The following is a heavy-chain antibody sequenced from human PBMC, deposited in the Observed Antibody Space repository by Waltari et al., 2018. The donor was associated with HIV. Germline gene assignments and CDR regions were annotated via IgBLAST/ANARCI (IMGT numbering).Heavy chain of an antibody. CDR2: ISYYGYNK. J-gene: IGHJ4*02. V-gene: IGHV3-30*03. D-gene: IGHD6-19*01. CDR1: GFTFSSYG. Sequence: QVQLVESGGGVVQPGRSLRLSCAASGFTFSSYGMHWVRQAPGKGLEWVTVISYYGYNKYYADSVKGRFTIARDNSKNTLYLQMNSLRPEDTAVYYCARGASGWSPGYWGQGTLVTVSS. CDR3: ARGASGWSPGY.